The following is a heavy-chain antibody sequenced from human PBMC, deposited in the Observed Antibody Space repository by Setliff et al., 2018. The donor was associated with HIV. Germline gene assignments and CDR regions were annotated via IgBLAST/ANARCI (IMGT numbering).Heavy chain of an antibody. J-gene: IGHJ6*03. CDR2: IYDSGST. CDR3: ARGIGTRYNYYMDV. Sequence: SETLSLTCTVSGGSISGFYWNWIRQSAGKGLQWIGRIYDSGSTKYNPSLKSRVTISVDTSKNQFSLELSSVTAADTAVYYCARGIGTRYNYYMDVWGKGTTVTVSS. V-gene: IGHV4-4*07. D-gene: IGHD1-20*01. CDR1: GGSISGFY.